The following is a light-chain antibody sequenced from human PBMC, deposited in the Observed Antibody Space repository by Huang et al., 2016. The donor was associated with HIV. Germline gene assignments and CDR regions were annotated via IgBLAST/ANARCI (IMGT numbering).Light chain of an antibody. CDR3: QQFYSMPYT. CDR1: RSLLYASNGKNF. CDR2: RAA. Sequence: DIMLTQSPASLAVSLGERATLTCRSSRSLLYASNGKNFLAWYQQRPGQPPKLRMYRAAVRESGGPERFTGGGSGTEFTLTIASLQAEDVAVYYCQQFYSMPYTFGQGTRLEI. J-gene: IGKJ2*01. V-gene: IGKV4-1*01.